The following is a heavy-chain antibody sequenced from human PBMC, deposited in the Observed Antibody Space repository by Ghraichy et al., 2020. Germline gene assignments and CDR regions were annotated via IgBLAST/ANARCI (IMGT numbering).Heavy chain of an antibody. CDR2: IYYTGST. V-gene: IGHV4-59*08. D-gene: IGHD3-9*01. Sequence: SETLSLTCTVSGGSITSYYWSWIRQPPGKGLEWIGYIYYTGSTNYNPSLKSRVTISVDTSKNQFSLKLSSVTAADTAMYFCARHFTGSHSKAQDGMDVWGQGTTVTVSS. J-gene: IGHJ6*02. CDR1: GGSITSYY. CDR3: ARHFTGSHSKAQDGMDV.